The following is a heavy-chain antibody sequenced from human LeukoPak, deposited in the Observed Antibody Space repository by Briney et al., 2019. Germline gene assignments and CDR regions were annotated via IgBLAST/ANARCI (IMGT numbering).Heavy chain of an antibody. CDR3: ARAQYYYDSSGYYYYFDY. Sequence: GGSLRLSCAASGFTVSSNYMSWVRQAPGKGLEWVSVIYSGGSTYYADSVKGRFTISRDNSKNTLYLQMNSLRAEDTAVYYCARAQYYYDSSGYYYYFDYWGQGTLVTVSS. CDR2: IYSGGST. V-gene: IGHV3-53*01. CDR1: GFTVSSNY. J-gene: IGHJ4*02. D-gene: IGHD3-22*01.